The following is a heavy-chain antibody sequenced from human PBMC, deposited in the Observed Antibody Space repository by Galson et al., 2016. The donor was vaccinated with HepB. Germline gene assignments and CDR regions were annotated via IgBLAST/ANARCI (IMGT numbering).Heavy chain of an antibody. CDR3: AYQCRAAVGHEYFQH. J-gene: IGHJ1*01. CDR1: GGTFSSYA. Sequence: SVKVSCKASGGTFSSYAINWVRQAPGQGLEWMGGIIPIFGTANYARKLQGRVTITADESTITAYVELSSLRSEDTAVYYCAYQCRAAVGHEYFQHWGQGTLVTVPS. CDR2: IIPIFGTA. D-gene: IGHD6-13*01. V-gene: IGHV1-69*13.